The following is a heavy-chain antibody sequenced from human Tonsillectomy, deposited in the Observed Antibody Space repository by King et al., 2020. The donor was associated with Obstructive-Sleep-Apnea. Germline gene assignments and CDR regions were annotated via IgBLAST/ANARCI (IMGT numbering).Heavy chain of an antibody. CDR1: GGSFSGYY. Sequence: VQLPQWGAGLLKPSETLSLTCAVYGGSFSGYYWSWIRQPPGKGLEWIGEINHSGSTNYNPSLKSRVTISVDTSKNQFSLKLSSVTAADTAVYYCARGNYYYGSGSYYNWFDPWGQGTLVTVSS. V-gene: IGHV4-34*01. CDR2: INHSGST. J-gene: IGHJ5*02. CDR3: ARGNYYYGSGSYYNWFDP. D-gene: IGHD3-10*01.